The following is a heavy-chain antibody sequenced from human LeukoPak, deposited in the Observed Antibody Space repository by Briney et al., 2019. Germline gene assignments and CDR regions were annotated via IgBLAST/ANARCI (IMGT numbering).Heavy chain of an antibody. Sequence: GGSLRLSCAASGFTFSSYGIHWVRQAPGKGLEGVAVIWYDGSNKHYGDSVKGRFTIARDNCKNTLYLQMNSLRAEDTAVYHCAKQGNSYGFDYWGEGTLVTVSS. CDR3: AKQGNSYGFDY. J-gene: IGHJ4*02. D-gene: IGHD5-18*01. CDR1: GFTFSSYG. V-gene: IGHV3-33*06. CDR2: IWYDGSNK.